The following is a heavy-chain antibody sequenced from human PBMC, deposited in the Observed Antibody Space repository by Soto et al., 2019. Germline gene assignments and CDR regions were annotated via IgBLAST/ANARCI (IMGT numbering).Heavy chain of an antibody. CDR3: TRAVDIVVVDY. CDR2: IRSKAYGGTT. V-gene: IGHV3-49*03. J-gene: IGHJ4*02. Sequence: GGSLRLSCTASGFTFGDYAMSWFRQAPGKGLEWVGFIRSKAYGGTTEYAASVKGRFTISRDDSKSIAYLQMNSLKTEDTAVYYCTRAVDIVVVDYWGQGTLVTVSS. D-gene: IGHD2-2*03. CDR1: GFTFGDYA.